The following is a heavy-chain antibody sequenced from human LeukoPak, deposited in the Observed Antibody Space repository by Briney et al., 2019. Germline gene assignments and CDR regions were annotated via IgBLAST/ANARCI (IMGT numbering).Heavy chain of an antibody. CDR1: GFTLNTHG. V-gene: IGHV3-33*08. J-gene: IGHJ4*02. Sequence: PGGFLRLSCAASGFTLNTHGMHWVRQAPGKGLEWVAAIWFDGNVKHYSDAVKGRFTISRDNSKNTLYLQLNSLRAEDTAVYYCARDRTPNWSAYSNPTFHYWGQGTLVTVSS. CDR3: ARDRTPNWSAYSNPTFHY. CDR2: IWFDGNVK. D-gene: IGHD4-11*01.